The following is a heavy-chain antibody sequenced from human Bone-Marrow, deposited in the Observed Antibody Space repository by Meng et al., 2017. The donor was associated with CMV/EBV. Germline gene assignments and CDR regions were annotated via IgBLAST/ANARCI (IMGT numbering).Heavy chain of an antibody. Sequence: FSSFALHCVPQAPGKGLEWVAVLSHDGSDEYYADSVKGRFTISRDSSKKTMYLQMNSLRVEDTAVYFCARDQNMYIRSRGITNDFDPWGQGTLVTVSS. CDR3: ARDQNMYIRSRGITNDFDP. J-gene: IGHJ5*02. CDR2: LSHDGSDE. CDR1: FSSFA. V-gene: IGHV3-30*04. D-gene: IGHD1-1*01.